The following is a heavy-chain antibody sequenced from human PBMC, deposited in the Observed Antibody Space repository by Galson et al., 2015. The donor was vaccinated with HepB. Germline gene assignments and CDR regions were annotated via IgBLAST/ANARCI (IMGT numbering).Heavy chain of an antibody. CDR3: ARVWQQLVRVAFDI. V-gene: IGHV1-18*04. CDR2: ISAYNGNT. D-gene: IGHD6-13*01. Sequence: SVKVSCKASGYTFTSYGISWVRQAPGQGLEWMGWISAYNGNTIYAQKLQGRVTMTTDTSTSTAYMELRSLRSDDTAVYYCARVWQQLVRVAFDIWGQGTMVTVSS. CDR1: GYTFTSYG. J-gene: IGHJ3*02.